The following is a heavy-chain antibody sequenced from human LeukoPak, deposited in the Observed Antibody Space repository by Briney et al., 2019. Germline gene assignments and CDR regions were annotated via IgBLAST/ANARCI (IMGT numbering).Heavy chain of an antibody. CDR3: ARAGVSSGYWSL. CDR2: IYYSWST. D-gene: IGHD3-22*01. J-gene: IGHJ4*02. CDR1: GGSISSYY. V-gene: IGHV4-59*01. Sequence: SETLSLTCTVSGGSISSYYWSWIRQPPGKGLEWIGYIYYSWSTNYNPSLKSRVTISVDTSKNQFSLKLTSLTAADTAVYYCARAGVSSGYWSLWGQGTLVTVSS.